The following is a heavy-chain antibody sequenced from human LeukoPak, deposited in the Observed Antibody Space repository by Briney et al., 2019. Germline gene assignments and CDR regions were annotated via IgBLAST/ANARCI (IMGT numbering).Heavy chain of an antibody. V-gene: IGHV1-18*01. Sequence: GASVKVSCKASGYTFTSYGISWVRQAPGQGLEWMGWISAYNGNTNYAQKLQGRVTMTTDTSTSTAYMELRSLRSDDTAVYYCARDHDYVWGSHRSGSPPPRDWGQGTLVTVSS. D-gene: IGHD3-16*02. CDR2: ISAYNGNT. CDR1: GYTFTSYG. CDR3: ARDHDYVWGSHRSGSPPPRD. J-gene: IGHJ4*02.